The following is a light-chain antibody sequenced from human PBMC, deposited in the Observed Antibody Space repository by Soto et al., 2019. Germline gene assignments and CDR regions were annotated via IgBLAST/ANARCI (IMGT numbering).Light chain of an antibody. V-gene: IGLV2-8*01. CDR3: SSYAGTHIV. J-gene: IGLJ1*01. CDR1: SSDVGGYDY. Sequence: QSALTQPPSASGSPGQSVTISCTGTSSDVGGYDYVSWYQQHPGKAPKLMIYDVTKRPSGVPDRFSGSKSANTASLTVSGLQAEDEADYYCSSYAGTHIVFGPGTKLTVL. CDR2: DVT.